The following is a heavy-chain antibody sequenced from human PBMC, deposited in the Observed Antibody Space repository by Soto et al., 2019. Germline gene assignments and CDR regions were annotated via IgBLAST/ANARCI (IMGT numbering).Heavy chain of an antibody. D-gene: IGHD3-3*01. CDR3: ARLGFWSGYYGMDV. CDR2: INHSGST. J-gene: IGHJ6*02. Sequence: SSETLSLTCAVYGGSFSGYYWSWIRQPPGKGLEWIGEINHSGSTNYNPPLNCRVTISVDTSKNQFSLKLSSVTAADTAVYYCARLGFWSGYYGMDVWGQGTTVTVAS. V-gene: IGHV4-34*01. CDR1: GGSFSGYY.